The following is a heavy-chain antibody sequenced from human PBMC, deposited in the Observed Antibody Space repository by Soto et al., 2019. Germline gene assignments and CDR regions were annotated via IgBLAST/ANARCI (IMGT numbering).Heavy chain of an antibody. D-gene: IGHD3-22*01. J-gene: IGHJ4*02. CDR3: ARTLGRYYDSSGYYDY. V-gene: IGHV3-30-3*01. Sequence: PGGSLRLSCAASGFTFSSYAMHWVRQAPGKGLEWVAVISYDGSNKYYADSVKGRFTISRDNSKNTLYLQMNSLRAEDTAVYYCARTLGRYYDSSGYYDYWGQGTLVTVSS. CDR1: GFTFSSYA. CDR2: ISYDGSNK.